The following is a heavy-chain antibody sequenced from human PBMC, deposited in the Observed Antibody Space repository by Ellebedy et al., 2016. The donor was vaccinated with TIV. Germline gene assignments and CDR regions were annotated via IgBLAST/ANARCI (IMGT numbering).Heavy chain of an antibody. CDR1: GYSFTSYW. J-gene: IGHJ6*02. CDR3: ARISYYYYDSSGYYGETGGMDV. Sequence: GGSLRLSCKGSGYSFTSYWIGWVRQMPGKGLEWMGIIYPGDSDTRYSPSFQGQVTISADKSISTAYLQWSSLKASDTAMYYCARISYYYYDSSGYYGETGGMDVWGQGTTVTVSS. V-gene: IGHV5-51*01. D-gene: IGHD3-22*01. CDR2: IYPGDSDT.